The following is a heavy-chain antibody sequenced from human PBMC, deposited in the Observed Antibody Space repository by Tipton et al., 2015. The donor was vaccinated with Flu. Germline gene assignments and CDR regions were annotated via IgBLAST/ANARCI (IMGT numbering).Heavy chain of an antibody. CDR1: GVSISRSSYY. CDR2: IYYSGST. Sequence: GLVKPSETLSLTCTVFGVSISRSSYYWAWIRQSPGKGLEWIGSIYYSGSTYYNPSLRSRVTISVDTSRDQFSLKLNPVTATDTAVYYCARHGPQGGDPNWFDPWGLGTLVTVSA. V-gene: IGHV4-39*01. D-gene: IGHD2-21*02. J-gene: IGHJ5*02. CDR3: ARHGPQGGDPNWFDP.